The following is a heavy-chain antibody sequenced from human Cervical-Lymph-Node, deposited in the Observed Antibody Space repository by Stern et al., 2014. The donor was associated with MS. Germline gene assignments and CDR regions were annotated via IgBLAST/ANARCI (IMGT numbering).Heavy chain of an antibody. D-gene: IGHD1-1*01. Sequence: VQLVQSGAEIRKPGASVKISCEASGYTFTTYYMHWVRQAPGQGLEWVALFNPSGGKTTYAQRFQGRVTATGDTSTSTVYMELTGLRSEDTAVYYCARVLSLATSDSWGQGTLVIVSS. J-gene: IGHJ4*02. V-gene: IGHV1-46*01. CDR2: FNPSGGKT. CDR1: GYTFTTYY. CDR3: ARVLSLATSDS.